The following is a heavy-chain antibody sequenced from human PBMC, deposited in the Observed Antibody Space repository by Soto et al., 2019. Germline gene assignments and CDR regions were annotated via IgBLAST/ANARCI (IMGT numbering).Heavy chain of an antibody. J-gene: IGHJ4*02. D-gene: IGHD1-20*01. Sequence: SVKVSCKASGGTFSSYTISWVRQAPGQGLEWMGRIIPILGIANYAQKFQGRVTITADKSTSTAYMELSSLRSEDTAVYYCARDRGYNWNDGRTDYWGQGTLVTVSS. CDR2: IIPILGIA. CDR1: GGTFSSYT. V-gene: IGHV1-69*04. CDR3: ARDRGYNWNDGRTDY.